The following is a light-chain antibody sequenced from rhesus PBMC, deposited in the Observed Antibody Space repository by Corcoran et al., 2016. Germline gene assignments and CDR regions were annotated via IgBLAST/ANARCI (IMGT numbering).Light chain of an antibody. J-gene: IGKJ1*01. V-gene: IGKV1-18*01. Sequence: DIQMTQSPSSLSASVGEKVTITCRASQGISSWLAWYQQKPGKAPKLLIYAASSLQSGVPSRFSGGGSGTDYTLTISSLQPEDFAPYYCQQGYNTPRTFGQGTKVEIK. CDR3: QQGYNTPRT. CDR1: QGISSW. CDR2: AAS.